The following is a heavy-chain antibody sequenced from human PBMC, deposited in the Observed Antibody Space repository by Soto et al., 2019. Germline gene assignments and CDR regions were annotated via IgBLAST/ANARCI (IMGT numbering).Heavy chain of an antibody. CDR3: ATEVDARFDP. Sequence: EVQLVESGGGLVQPGGSLRLSCAASGFTFNNYWIHWVRQAPGKGLVWVSRTNSDGSSTDYADSVKGRFTISRDNAKNTVYLQMNSLRVEDTAVYYCATEVDARFDPWGQGTLITVSS. J-gene: IGHJ5*02. V-gene: IGHV3-74*01. CDR1: GFTFNNYW. CDR2: TNSDGSST.